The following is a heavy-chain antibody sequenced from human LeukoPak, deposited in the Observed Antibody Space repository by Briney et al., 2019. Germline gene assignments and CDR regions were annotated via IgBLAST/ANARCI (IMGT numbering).Heavy chain of an antibody. J-gene: IGHJ5*02. CDR3: ARAASGPSWFDP. CDR1: GYTFTNYS. D-gene: IGHD5-12*01. CDR2: ISTYNGNT. V-gene: IGHV1-18*01. Sequence: ASVNVSCKASGYTFTNYSISWVRQAPGQGLEWMGWISTYNGNTNYAPTLQGRVTMTTDTSTSTAYMELRSLRSDDTAVYYCARAASGPSWFDPWGQGTLVTVSS.